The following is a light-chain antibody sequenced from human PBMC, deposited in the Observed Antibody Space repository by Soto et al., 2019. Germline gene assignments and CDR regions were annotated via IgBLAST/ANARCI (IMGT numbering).Light chain of an antibody. Sequence: QSVLTQPASGSGSPGQSITISCTGTSSDVGGHNLLSWYQQYPGKAPKAIIYEAYRRPSGVSPRFSGSKSGNTASLTISGLQAEDEADYYCCSYAGDTIVYVFGTGTKLTVL. J-gene: IGLJ1*01. CDR3: CSYAGDTIVYV. V-gene: IGLV2-23*01. CDR1: SSDVGGHNL. CDR2: EAY.